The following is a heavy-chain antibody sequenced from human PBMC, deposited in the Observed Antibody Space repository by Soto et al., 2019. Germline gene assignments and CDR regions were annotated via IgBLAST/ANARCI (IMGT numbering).Heavy chain of an antibody. D-gene: IGHD4-4*01. Sequence: SETLSLTCTVSGGSISSYYWSWIRQPPGKGLEWIGYIYYSGSTNYNPSLKSRVTISVDTSKNQFSLKLSSVTAADTAVYYCARVLDYKGRNLYYYYGMDVWGQGTTVTVSS. CDR2: IYYSGST. V-gene: IGHV4-59*01. J-gene: IGHJ6*02. CDR1: GGSISSYY. CDR3: ARVLDYKGRNLYYYYGMDV.